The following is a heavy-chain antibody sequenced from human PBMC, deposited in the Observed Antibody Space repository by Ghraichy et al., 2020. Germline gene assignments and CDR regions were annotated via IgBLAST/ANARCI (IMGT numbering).Heavy chain of an antibody. D-gene: IGHD1-26*01. CDR3: ATFSGSYRNFDN. Sequence: GGSLRLSCAASGFIFSSYTMSWVRQAPGKGLEWVSGISGFGGSTYYADSVKGRFTISRDNSKNTLFLQMNSLRAEDTAVYYCATFSGSYRNFDNWGQGTLVPVSS. V-gene: IGHV3-23*01. J-gene: IGHJ4*02. CDR1: GFIFSSYT. CDR2: ISGFGGST.